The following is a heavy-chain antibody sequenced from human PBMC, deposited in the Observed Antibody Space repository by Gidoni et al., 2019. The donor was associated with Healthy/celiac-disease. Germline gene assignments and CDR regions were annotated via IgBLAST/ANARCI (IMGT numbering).Heavy chain of an antibody. CDR3: ARGQVVVAATIGCWFDP. CDR2: INPSGGST. J-gene: IGHJ5*02. CDR1: GYTFTSDY. D-gene: IGHD2-15*01. Sequence: QVQLVQSGAEVKKTGASGKVSCKAYGYTFTSDYMHWVRQAPGQGLEWMGIINPSGGSTSYAQQFPGRVTMTRDTSASTVYMELSSLRSEGTAVYYCARGQVVVAATIGCWFDPWGQGTLVTVSS. V-gene: IGHV1-46*01.